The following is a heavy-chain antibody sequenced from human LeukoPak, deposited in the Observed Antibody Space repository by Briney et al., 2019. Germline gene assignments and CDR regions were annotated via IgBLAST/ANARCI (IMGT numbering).Heavy chain of an antibody. V-gene: IGHV4-59*01. CDR2: IYYSGST. D-gene: IGHD6-13*01. Sequence: PSETMSLTCIVSGGSISSYYWSWIRQPPGKGLEWIGYIYYSGSTNYNPSLKSRVTISVDTSKNQFSLKLSSVTAADTAVYYCARVGSRWSWFDAWGQGTLVTASS. CDR3: ARVGSRWSWFDA. J-gene: IGHJ5*02. CDR1: GGSISSYY.